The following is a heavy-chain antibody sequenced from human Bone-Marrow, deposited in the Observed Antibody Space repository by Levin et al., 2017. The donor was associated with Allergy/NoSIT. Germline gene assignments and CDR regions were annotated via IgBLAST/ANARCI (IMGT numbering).Heavy chain of an antibody. CDR3: ARDCSIKDYTGTRDGWFDP. V-gene: IGHV3-7*01. CDR2: IKQDGSEK. J-gene: IGHJ5*02. CDR1: GFTFSSYW. Sequence: PGGSLRLSCAASGFTFSSYWMSWVRQAPGKGLEWVANIKQDGSEKYYVDSVKGRFTISRDNAKNSLYLQMNSLRAEDTAVYYCARDCSIKDYTGTRDGWFDPWGQGTLVTVSS. D-gene: IGHD4-11*01.